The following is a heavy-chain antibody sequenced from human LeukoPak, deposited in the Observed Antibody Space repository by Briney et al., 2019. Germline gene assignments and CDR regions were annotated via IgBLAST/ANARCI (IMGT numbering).Heavy chain of an antibody. J-gene: IGHJ4*02. Sequence: PSETLSLTCAVSGVSISRSYWWSGVGPPPGKGREWIGEIYHSGSTNYNPSLKSRVTISVDTSKNQFSLKLSSVTAADTAVYYCARAYDSSGYWNVDYWGQGTLVTVSS. CDR1: GVSISRSYW. CDR2: IYHSGST. D-gene: IGHD3-22*01. CDR3: ARAYDSSGYWNVDY. V-gene: IGHV4-4*02.